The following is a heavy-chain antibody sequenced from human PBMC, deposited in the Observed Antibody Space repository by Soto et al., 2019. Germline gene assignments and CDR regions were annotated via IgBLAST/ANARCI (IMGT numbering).Heavy chain of an antibody. CDR1: GGSINSGGYY. V-gene: IGHV4-31*03. CDR3: ARDLWGYCGTDCYPLDV. CDR2: MYYSGST. D-gene: IGHD2-21*02. J-gene: IGHJ6*02. Sequence: SETLSLTCTVSGGSINSGGYYWNWIRQHPGKDLEWIGYMYYSGSTHYNPSLKSRVTISVDTSKNQFSLKLNSVTAADTAVYYCARDLWGYCGTDCYPLDVWGQGTTVTVSS.